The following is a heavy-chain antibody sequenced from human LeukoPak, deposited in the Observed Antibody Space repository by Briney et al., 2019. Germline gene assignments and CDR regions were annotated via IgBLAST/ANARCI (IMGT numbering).Heavy chain of an antibody. D-gene: IGHD6-19*01. V-gene: IGHV4-34*01. CDR2: ISHGGRT. CDR3: ARQSLAVAGSPVWGNFYSYYYMDV. J-gene: IGHJ6*03. Sequence: PSQTLSLTCAVYAASLSDSYWGWVRQSPGKGLEWVGAISHGGRTNYNPSLKSRVSISLDTSKNQFSLRLNSVTAADTAMYYCARQSLAVAGSPVWGNFYSYYYMDVWGNGTTVTISS. CDR1: AASLSDSY.